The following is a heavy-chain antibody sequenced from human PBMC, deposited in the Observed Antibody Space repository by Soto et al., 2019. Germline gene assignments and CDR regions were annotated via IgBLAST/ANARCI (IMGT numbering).Heavy chain of an antibody. Sequence: GGSLRLSCGASGFTFSDFAMNWVRQAPGKGLEWISTISGSGGSTYYADSVKGRFTISRDNSKHTLYLQMNSLRAEDTAEYYCVSAPEEWLSTSPYFHYGMDVWGQGTTVTVSS. D-gene: IGHD3-3*01. CDR1: GFTFSDFA. CDR3: VSAPEEWLSTSPYFHYGMDV. CDR2: ISGSGGST. J-gene: IGHJ6*02. V-gene: IGHV3-23*01.